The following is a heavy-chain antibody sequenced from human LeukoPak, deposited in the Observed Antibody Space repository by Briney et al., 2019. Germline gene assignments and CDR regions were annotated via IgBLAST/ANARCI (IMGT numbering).Heavy chain of an antibody. V-gene: IGHV3-30-3*01. CDR1: GFTFSSYA. CDR3: ARVWVSERPLDI. CDR2: ISYDGSNK. Sequence: GGSLRLSCAASGFTFSSYAMHWVRQAPGKGLEWVAVISYDGSNKYYADSVKGRFTISRDNSKNTLYLQMNSLRAEDTAVYYCARVWVSERPLDIWGQGTMVTVSS. J-gene: IGHJ3*02. D-gene: IGHD3-16*01.